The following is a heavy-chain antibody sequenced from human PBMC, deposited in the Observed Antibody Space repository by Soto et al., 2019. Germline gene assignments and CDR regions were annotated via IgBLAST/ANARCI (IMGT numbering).Heavy chain of an antibody. V-gene: IGHV4-30-2*01. CDR3: VRGNGDNVFEY. J-gene: IGHJ4*02. CDR2: IYNSGST. D-gene: IGHD4-17*01. CDR1: GGSINSDYS. Sequence: QLQLQESGSGLVKPSQTLSLTCAVSGGSINSDYSWTWIRQPPGRGLEWIGYIYNSGSTYYSPSLRSRLTISIDRSRNQFSLRLTSVTAADTAVYFCVRGNGDNVFEYWGQGALVTVS.